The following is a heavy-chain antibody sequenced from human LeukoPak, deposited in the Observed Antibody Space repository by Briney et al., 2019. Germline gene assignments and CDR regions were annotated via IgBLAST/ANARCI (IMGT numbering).Heavy chain of an antibody. J-gene: IGHJ3*02. D-gene: IGHD3-22*01. V-gene: IGHV4-31*03. Sequence: SETLSLTCTVSDGSISSGAYYWSWIRQHPGKGLEWIGYIYYSGSTHYNPSLKSRVTMSGDTSKNQFSLKLRSVTAADTAVYYCARDQRDSSGYPFDIWGQGTMVTVSS. CDR3: ARDQRDSSGYPFDI. CDR2: IYYSGST. CDR1: DGSISSGAYY.